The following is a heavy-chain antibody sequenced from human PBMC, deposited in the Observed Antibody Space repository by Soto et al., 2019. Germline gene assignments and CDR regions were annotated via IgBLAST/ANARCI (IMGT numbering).Heavy chain of an antibody. J-gene: IGHJ6*02. V-gene: IGHV4-34*01. CDR1: GGSFSGYY. CDR2: INHSGST. CDR3: ARGQGYCSSTSCPNHYYYYGMDV. D-gene: IGHD2-2*01. Sequence: SETLSLTCAVYGGSFSGYYWSWIRQPPGKGLEWIGEINHSGSTNYNPSLKSRVTISVDTSKNQFSLKLSSVTAADTAVYYCARGQGYCSSTSCPNHYYYYGMDVWGQGTTVT.